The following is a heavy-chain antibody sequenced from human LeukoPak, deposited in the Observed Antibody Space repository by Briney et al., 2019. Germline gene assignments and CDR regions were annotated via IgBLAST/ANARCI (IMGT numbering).Heavy chain of an antibody. CDR2: IYYSGST. CDR3: ARVTVAGTLFWFDP. V-gene: IGHV4-30-4*01. Sequence: SETLSLTCTVSGGSISSGDYYWSWIRQPPGRGLEWIGYIYYSGSTYYNPSLKSRVTISVDTSKNQFSLKLSSVTAADTAVYYCARVTVAGTLFWFDPWGQGTLVTVSS. D-gene: IGHD6-19*01. CDR1: GGSISSGDYY. J-gene: IGHJ5*02.